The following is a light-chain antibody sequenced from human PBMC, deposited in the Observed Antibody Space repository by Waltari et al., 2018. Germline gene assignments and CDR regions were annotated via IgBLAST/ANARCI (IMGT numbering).Light chain of an antibody. CDR3: LQGISTPLT. J-gene: IGKJ1*01. CDR2: KVS. CDR1: RSLVYSDGNTY. V-gene: IGKV2-30*01. Sequence: DVVMTQSPLSLPVTLGQPASISCRSSRSLVYSDGNTYLNWFHQRPGQSPRRLIFKVSNRDSGVPDRFSGSGSGTDFTLKISRVEAEDVGVYYCLQGISTPLTFGQGTKVEIK.